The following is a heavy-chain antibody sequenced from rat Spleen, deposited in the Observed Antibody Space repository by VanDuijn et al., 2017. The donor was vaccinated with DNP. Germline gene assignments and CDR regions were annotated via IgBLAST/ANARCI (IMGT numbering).Heavy chain of an antibody. CDR2: ISNTGGST. V-gene: IGHV5-31*01. Sequence: EVKLVESGGGLVQPGRSLKLSCAASGFNFNDYWMGWVRQAPGKGLEWVASISNTGGSTYYRDSVKGRFTVSRDNAKSTLYLQMDSLRSEDTATYYCARHGNNNYGLAYWGQGTLVTVSS. J-gene: IGHJ3*01. CDR3: ARHGNNNYGLAY. D-gene: IGHD1-10*01. CDR1: GFNFNDYW.